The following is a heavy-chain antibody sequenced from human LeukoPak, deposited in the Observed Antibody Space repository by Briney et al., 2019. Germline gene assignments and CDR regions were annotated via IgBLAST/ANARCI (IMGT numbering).Heavy chain of an antibody. CDR3: ARQDLWWFDP. J-gene: IGHJ5*02. V-gene: IGHV1-2*02. Sequence: GASVKVSCKASGYTFTGYYMHWVRQAPGQGLEWMGWINPNSGGTNYAQKFQGRVTMTRDTSISTAYMELSSLRYEDTAVYYCARQDLWWFDPWGQGTLVTVSS. CDR1: GYTFTGYY. D-gene: IGHD3-10*01. CDR2: INPNSGGT.